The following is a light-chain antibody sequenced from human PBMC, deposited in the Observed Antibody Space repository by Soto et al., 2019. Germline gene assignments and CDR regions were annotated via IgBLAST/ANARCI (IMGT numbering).Light chain of an antibody. CDR3: QSYDSSLSGSLV. Sequence: QSVLTQPPSVSGAPGQRVTISCTGSSSNIGARYDVHWYQHLPGTAPKLLIYGNTNRPSGVPDRFSGSKSGTSASLAITGLHAEDEADYYCQSYDSSLSGSLVFGGGTKLTVL. CDR1: SSNIGARYD. V-gene: IGLV1-40*01. J-gene: IGLJ2*01. CDR2: GNT.